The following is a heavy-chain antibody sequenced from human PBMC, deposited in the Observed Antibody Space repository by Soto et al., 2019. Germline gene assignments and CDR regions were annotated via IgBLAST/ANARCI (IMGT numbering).Heavy chain of an antibody. D-gene: IGHD3-22*01. CDR3: ARDPLHYYDSSGYYYPPHY. CDR2: IIPIFGTA. Sequence: QVQLVQSGAEVKKPGSSVKVSCKASGGTFSSYAISWVRQAPGQGLEWMGGIIPIFGTANYAQKFQGRGTITADESKSTAYMELSSLRSEDTAVYYCARDPLHYYDSSGYYYPPHYWGQGTLVTVSS. J-gene: IGHJ4*02. CDR1: GGTFSSYA. V-gene: IGHV1-69*01.